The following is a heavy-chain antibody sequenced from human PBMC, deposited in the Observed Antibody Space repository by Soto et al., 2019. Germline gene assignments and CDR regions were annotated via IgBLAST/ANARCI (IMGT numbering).Heavy chain of an antibody. Sequence: GESLKISCKGSGYFFSSQWIAWVRLMPGKGLEWMGIIHPGDSDTRYSPSFQGQVTISVDGSINTAYLQSRSLEASDTAVYYCASHGQNRDRQLAFWGQGTPVTVSS. CDR3: ASHGQNRDRQLAF. J-gene: IGHJ6*01. V-gene: IGHV5-51*01. D-gene: IGHD1-1*01. CDR2: IHPGDSDT. CDR1: GYFFSSQW.